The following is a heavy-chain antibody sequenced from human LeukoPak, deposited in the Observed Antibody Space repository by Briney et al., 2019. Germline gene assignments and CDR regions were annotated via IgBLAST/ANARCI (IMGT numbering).Heavy chain of an antibody. V-gene: IGHV3-23*01. CDR3: AKGNIVVVPSIVYYYYYMDV. D-gene: IGHD2-2*01. CDR1: GFTFSSYG. Sequence: GGSLRLSCAASGFTFSSYGMSWVRQAPGKGLEWVSAISGSGGSTYYADSVKGRFTISRDNSKNTLYLQMNSLRAEDTAVYYCAKGNIVVVPSIVYYYYYMDVWGKGTTVTISS. CDR2: ISGSGGST. J-gene: IGHJ6*03.